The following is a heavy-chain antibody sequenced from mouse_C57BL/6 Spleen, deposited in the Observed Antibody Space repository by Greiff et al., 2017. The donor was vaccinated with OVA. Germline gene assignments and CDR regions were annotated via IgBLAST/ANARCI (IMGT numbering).Heavy chain of an antibody. D-gene: IGHD2-3*01. V-gene: IGHV12-3*01. CDR1: GFPITSGYY. J-gene: IGHJ2*01. CDR2: ITHSGET. Sequence: VKLMELGPGLVKPSQSLFLTCSITGFPITSGYYWIWIRQSPGKPLEWMGYITHSGETFYNPSLQSPISITRETSKNQFFLQLNSVTTEDTAMYYCAGDRDGYYYFDYWGQGTTLTVSS. CDR3: AGDRDGYYYFDY.